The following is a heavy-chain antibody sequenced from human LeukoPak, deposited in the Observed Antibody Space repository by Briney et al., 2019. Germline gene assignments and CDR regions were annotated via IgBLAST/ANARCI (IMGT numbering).Heavy chain of an antibody. J-gene: IGHJ4*02. D-gene: IGHD3-9*01. CDR2: INTNTGNP. V-gene: IGHV7-4-1*02. CDR3: ARGSRPVYNLLTGKRYFDY. CDR1: GYTFTSYA. Sequence: GASVKVSCKASGYTFTSYAMNWVRQAPGQGLEWMGWINTNTGNPTYAQGFTGRFVFPLDTSVSTAYLQISSLKAEDTAVYYCARGSRPVYNLLTGKRYFDYWGQGTLLTVSS.